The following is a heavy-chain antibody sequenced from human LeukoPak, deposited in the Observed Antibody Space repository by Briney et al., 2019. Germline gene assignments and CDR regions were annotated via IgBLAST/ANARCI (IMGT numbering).Heavy chain of an antibody. J-gene: IGHJ4*02. Sequence: GGSLRLSCTASKFTFSNYGMQWVRQAPGKGLEWVAVVSSDGGTKYYADSVKGRFTISRDNSKNTLYLQMNSLRAEDTAVYYCAKGGVPVVSPAVNWGQGTLVTVSS. CDR2: VSSDGGTK. V-gene: IGHV3-30*18. CDR1: KFTFSNYG. CDR3: AKGGVPVVSPAVN. D-gene: IGHD2-2*01.